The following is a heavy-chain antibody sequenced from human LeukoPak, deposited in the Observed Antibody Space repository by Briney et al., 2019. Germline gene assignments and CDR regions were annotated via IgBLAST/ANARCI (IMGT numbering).Heavy chain of an antibody. CDR1: GFTFDDYA. D-gene: IGHD1-26*01. J-gene: IGHJ4*02. CDR3: AKGSEWEPVGFDY. Sequence: GRSLRLSCAASGFTFDDYAMHWVRQAPGKGLEWVSGISWNSGSIGYADSVKGRFTISRDNAKNSLYLQMNSLRAEDTALYYCAKGSEWEPVGFDYWGQGTLVTVSS. CDR2: ISWNSGSI. V-gene: IGHV3-9*01.